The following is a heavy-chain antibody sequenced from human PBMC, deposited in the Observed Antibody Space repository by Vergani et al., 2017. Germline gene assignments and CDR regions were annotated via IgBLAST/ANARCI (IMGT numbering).Heavy chain of an antibody. CDR2: FQGSGNS. CDR1: GGSMTSDIYY. D-gene: IGHD5-24*01. V-gene: IGHV4-61*02. J-gene: IGHJ4*02. Sequence: QVQLQESGPRLVRPSQTLSLTCTVSGGSMTSDIYYWSWIRQSAEKGLEWIGRFQGSGNSTYNPSLKSRVTISLDTSKNQFSLKLSSVTAADTALYYCASERRDGYNPFDTWGQGTLVTVSS. CDR3: ASERRDGYNPFDT.